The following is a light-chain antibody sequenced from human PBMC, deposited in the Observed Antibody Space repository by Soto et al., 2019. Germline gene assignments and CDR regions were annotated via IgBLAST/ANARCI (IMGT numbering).Light chain of an antibody. J-gene: IGKJ2*01. V-gene: IGKV2-30*01. CDR1: ESLAYIDGNTY. CDR3: MQSTHWPPYT. CDR2: YVS. Sequence: EVVMTQSPLSLPFTLGRPASITCRSSESLAYIDGNTYLTWFHQRPGQSPRRLIYYVSNLDSGVPDRFSGSGSGTDFTLKISRVEAEDAGIYYCMQSTHWPPYTFGQGTKLEMK.